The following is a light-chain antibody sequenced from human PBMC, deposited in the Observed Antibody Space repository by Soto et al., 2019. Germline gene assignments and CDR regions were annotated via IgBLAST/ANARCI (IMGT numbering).Light chain of an antibody. J-gene: IGLJ1*01. Sequence: QSALTQPASVSGSPGQSITISCTGTSSDVGGYNYVSWYQQHPGKAPKLMIYEVSNRPSGVSNRFSGSKSGNTASLTISGLQAEDEADYYCISYTSSNAYVFGTWTKLTVL. CDR3: ISYTSSNAYV. CDR1: SSDVGGYNY. V-gene: IGLV2-14*01. CDR2: EVS.